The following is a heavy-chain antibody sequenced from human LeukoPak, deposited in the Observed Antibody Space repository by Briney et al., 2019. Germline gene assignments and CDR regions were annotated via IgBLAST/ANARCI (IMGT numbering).Heavy chain of an antibody. J-gene: IGHJ3*02. CDR2: IYYSGST. V-gene: IGHV4-59*01. CDR3: ARTNAFDI. Sequence: NPSETLSLTCPVSGGSINSYYWSWTRQPPGKGLEWIGYIYYSGSTNYNPSLKSRVTISVDTSKNQFSLKLSSVTAADTAVYYCARTNAFDIWGQGTMVTVSS. CDR1: GGSINSYY.